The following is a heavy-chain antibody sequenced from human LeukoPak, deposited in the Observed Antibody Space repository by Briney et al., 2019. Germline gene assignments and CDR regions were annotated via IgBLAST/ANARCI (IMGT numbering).Heavy chain of an antibody. V-gene: IGHV3-21*04. J-gene: IGHJ6*03. CDR3: ARERATLDYYYYMDV. Sequence: GGSLRLSCAASGFTFSSYSMNWVRQAPGKGLEWVSSISSSSSYIYSADSVKGRFTISRDNAKNSLYLQMNSLRAEDTALYYCARERATLDYYYYMDVWGKGTTVTVSS. CDR2: ISSSSSYI. D-gene: IGHD5-12*01. CDR1: GFTFSSYS.